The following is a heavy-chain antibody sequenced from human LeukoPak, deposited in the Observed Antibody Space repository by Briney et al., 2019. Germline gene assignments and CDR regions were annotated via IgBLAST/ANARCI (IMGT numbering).Heavy chain of an antibody. V-gene: IGHV1-18*01. CDR3: ARDRGSPYYYDSSGHFYLDY. CDR1: GYTFTSYG. CDR2: ISAYNGNT. D-gene: IGHD3-22*01. J-gene: IGHJ4*02. Sequence: GASVKVSCKASGYTFTSYGISWVRQAPGQGLEWMGWISAYNGNTNYAQKLQGRVTMTTDTSTSTAYMELRSLRSDDTAVYYCARDRGSPYYYDSSGHFYLDYWGQGTLVTVSS.